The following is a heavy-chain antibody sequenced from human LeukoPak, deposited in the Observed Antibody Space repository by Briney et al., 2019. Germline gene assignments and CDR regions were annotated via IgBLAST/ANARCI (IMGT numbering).Heavy chain of an antibody. CDR1: GFTFSSYS. Sequence: PVGSLRLSCAASGFTFSSYSMNWVRQAPGKGLEWVSYISSSGRTIYNADSVKGRFTISRDNAKNSLYLQMNSLRAEDTAVYYCARGAEGGYFYYYMDVWGKGTTVTVSS. CDR3: ARGAEGGYFYYYMDV. CDR2: ISSSGRTI. D-gene: IGHD6-19*01. V-gene: IGHV3-48*04. J-gene: IGHJ6*03.